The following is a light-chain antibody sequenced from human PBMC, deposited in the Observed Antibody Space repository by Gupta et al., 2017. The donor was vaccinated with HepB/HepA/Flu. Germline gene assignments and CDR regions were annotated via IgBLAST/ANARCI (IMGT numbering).Light chain of an antibody. CDR2: GAS. CDR1: QSVSISY. V-gene: IGKV3-20*01. J-gene: IGKJ3*01. CDR3: QQYGSSRVT. Sequence: EIVLTQSPGTLSLSPGERATLSCRASQSVSISYLAWYQQKPGQAPRLLIYGASSRSTGIPDRFSGSGSGTDFTLTISRLEPEDFAVYYCQQYGSSRVTFGPGTKVDIK.